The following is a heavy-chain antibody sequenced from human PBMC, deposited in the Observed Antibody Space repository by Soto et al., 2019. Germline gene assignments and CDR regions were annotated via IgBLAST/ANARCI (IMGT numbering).Heavy chain of an antibody. V-gene: IGHV1-18*04. CDR3: ARENYDFWSGYWSPGYYYGMDV. CDR1: GYTFTSYG. CDR2: IIAYNGNT. D-gene: IGHD3-3*01. J-gene: IGHJ6*02. Sequence: ASVKFSCKASGYTFTSYGISWVRQAPGQGLEWMGWIIAYNGNTNYAQKLQGRVTMTTDTSTSTAYMELRSLRSDDTAVYYCARENYDFWSGYWSPGYYYGMDVWGQGTTVTVSS.